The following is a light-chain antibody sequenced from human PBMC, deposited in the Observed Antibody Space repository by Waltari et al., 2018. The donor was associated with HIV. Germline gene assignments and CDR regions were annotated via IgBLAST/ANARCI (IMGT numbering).Light chain of an antibody. V-gene: IGKV1-33*01. J-gene: IGKJ4*01. CDR2: DAS. Sequence: DIQMTHSPSSLSASVVDRDTITCQASQDISNYLNWYQQKPGKAPKLLIHDASKLEIGVPLRFRGSGSGTDFTFTISSLQPEDVATYYCQQFDNLPLTFGGGTRVEIK. CDR1: QDISNY. CDR3: QQFDNLPLT.